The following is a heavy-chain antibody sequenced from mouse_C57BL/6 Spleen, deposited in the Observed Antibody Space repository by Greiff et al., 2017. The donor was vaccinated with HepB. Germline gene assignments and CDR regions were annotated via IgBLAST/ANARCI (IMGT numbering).Heavy chain of an antibody. CDR3: ARWHGYDLDY. V-gene: IGHV1-82*01. D-gene: IGHD2-2*01. J-gene: IGHJ2*01. CDR2: IYPGDGDT. CDR1: GYAFSSSW. Sequence: QVQLQQSGPELVKPGASVKISCKASGYAFSSSWMNWVKQRPGKGLEWIGRIYPGDGDTNYNGKFKGKATLTADKSSSTAYMQLSSLTSEDSAVYFGARWHGYDLDYWGQGTTLTVSS.